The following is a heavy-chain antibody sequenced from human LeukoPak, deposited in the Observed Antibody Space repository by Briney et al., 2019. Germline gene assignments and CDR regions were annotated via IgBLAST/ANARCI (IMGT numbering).Heavy chain of an antibody. D-gene: IGHD3-3*01. CDR3: ARVRPPGPFNYDFWSGSDY. J-gene: IGHJ4*02. CDR1: GYTFTSYG. CDR2: ISAYNGNT. Sequence: GASVKVSCKASGYTFTSYGISWVRQAPGQGLEWMGWISAYNGNTNYAQKLQGRVTMTTDTSTSTAYMELRSLRSDDTAVYYCARVRPPGPFNYDFWSGSDYWGQGTLVTVSS. V-gene: IGHV1-18*01.